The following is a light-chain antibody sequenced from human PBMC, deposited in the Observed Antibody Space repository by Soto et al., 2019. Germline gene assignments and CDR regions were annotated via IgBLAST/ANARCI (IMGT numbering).Light chain of an antibody. V-gene: IGKV3-20*01. CDR1: QSVSSSS. Sequence: EIVLTQSPGTLSLSPGERATLSCRASQSVSSSSLAWYKQKPGRAPRLLIFGTSTRATGIPDRFSGSGSGADFTLTVSGLEPEDFAVYYCQQYGSSPWTFGQGTKVEIK. CDR2: GTS. CDR3: QQYGSSPWT. J-gene: IGKJ1*01.